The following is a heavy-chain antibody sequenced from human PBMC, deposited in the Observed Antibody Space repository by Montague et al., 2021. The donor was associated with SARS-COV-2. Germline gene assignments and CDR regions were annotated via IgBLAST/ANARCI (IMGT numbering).Heavy chain of an antibody. V-gene: IGHV3-33*01. CDR1: GFTHSKYC. J-gene: IGHJ4*02. CDR2: IWNDGSKK. D-gene: IGHD7-27*01. CDR3: EGDPGDSDTFDV. Sequence: SLRLSCAASGFTHSKYCVHWVRQAPGKGLEWVASIWNDGSKKHPAASVKGRYTITRDKSNNMLYLQMDSLRADDAGVYYCEGDPGDSDTFDVWGQGTQVTVSS.